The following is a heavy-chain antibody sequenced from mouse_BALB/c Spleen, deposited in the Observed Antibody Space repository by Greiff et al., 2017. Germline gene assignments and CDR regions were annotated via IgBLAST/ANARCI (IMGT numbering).Heavy chain of an antibody. V-gene: IGHV1-54*01. Sequence: VQLQESGAELVRPGTSVKVSCKAPGYAFTNYLIEWVKQRPGQGLEWIGVINPGSGGTNYNEKFKGKATLTADKSSSTAYMQLSSLTSDDSAVYFCARKDYWYFDVWGAGTTVTVSS. CDR3: ARKDYWYFDV. CDR1: GYAFTNYL. J-gene: IGHJ1*01. CDR2: INPGSGGT.